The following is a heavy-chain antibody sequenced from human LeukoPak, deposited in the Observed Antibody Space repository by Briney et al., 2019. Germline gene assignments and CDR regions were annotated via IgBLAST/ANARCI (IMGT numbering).Heavy chain of an antibody. Sequence: PGGSLRLSCAASGFIFSGFGMHWVRQAPSKGLEWVAVMSYDGSNKYYADSVKGRFTISKDNSKNTLYLQMNSLRAEDTAVYYCTRVIYDTGGYYRDSWGQGTLVSVSS. CDR1: GFIFSGFG. D-gene: IGHD3-22*01. CDR3: TRVIYDTGGYYRDS. V-gene: IGHV3-30*03. J-gene: IGHJ4*02. CDR2: MSYDGSNK.